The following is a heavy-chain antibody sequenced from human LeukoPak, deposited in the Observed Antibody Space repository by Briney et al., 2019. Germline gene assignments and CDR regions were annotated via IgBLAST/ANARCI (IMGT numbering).Heavy chain of an antibody. Sequence: GGSLRLSCAASGFSYSDYYMTWVRQAPGRGLEWVSYIDKSGNSKYYADSVKGRFTISRDNAKNSLYLQMNSLRAEDTALYYCARARGSYSADYWGQGTLVTVSS. V-gene: IGHV3-11*01. J-gene: IGHJ4*02. CDR2: IDKSGNSK. CDR3: ARARGSYSADY. D-gene: IGHD5-12*01. CDR1: GFSYSDYY.